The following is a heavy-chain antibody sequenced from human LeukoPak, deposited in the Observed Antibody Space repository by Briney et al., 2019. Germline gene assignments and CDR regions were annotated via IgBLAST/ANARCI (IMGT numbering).Heavy chain of an antibody. D-gene: IGHD2-2*01. CDR2: INGGGDAT. J-gene: IGHJ3*01. Sequence: VGSLRLSCTASGFTFNNNAMSWVRQAPGKGLEWVSAINGGGDATEYTDSVKGRFTISRDNSKNTLYLQMNSLRPEDTAVYYCARCTASCYANSFDVWGQGTLLTV. V-gene: IGHV3-23*01. CDR1: GFTFNNNA. CDR3: ARCTASCYANSFDV.